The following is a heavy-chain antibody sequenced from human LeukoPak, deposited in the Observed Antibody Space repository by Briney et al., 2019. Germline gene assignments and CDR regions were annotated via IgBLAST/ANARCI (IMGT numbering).Heavy chain of an antibody. CDR2: IYTSGST. CDR3: ARGAWELLVGWFDP. CDR1: GGSISSGSYY. J-gene: IGHJ5*02. Sequence: SETLSPTCTVSGGSISSGSYYWSWIRQPAGKGLEWIGRIYTSGSTNYNPSLKSRVTISVDTSKNQFSLKLSSVTAADTAVYYCARGAWELLVGWFDPWGQGTLVTVSS. V-gene: IGHV4-61*02. D-gene: IGHD1-26*01.